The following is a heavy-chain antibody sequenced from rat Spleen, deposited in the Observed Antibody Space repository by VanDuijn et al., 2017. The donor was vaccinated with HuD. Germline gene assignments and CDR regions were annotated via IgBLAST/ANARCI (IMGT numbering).Heavy chain of an antibody. D-gene: IGHD1-11*01. V-gene: IGHV2S12*01. CDR2: ISTGGTT. CDR3: ARHAYGGYEAFNY. J-gene: IGHJ2*01. CDR1: GLSLTRTG. Sequence: QVQLKESGPGLVQPSQTLTLTCTVPGLSLTRTGVSWVRQPPGKGLEWIAAISTGGTTNYNSAVQPRLSISSDTTKSQLFLKVTSLQPEDTGTYYCARHAYGGYEAFNYWGQGVMVTVSS.